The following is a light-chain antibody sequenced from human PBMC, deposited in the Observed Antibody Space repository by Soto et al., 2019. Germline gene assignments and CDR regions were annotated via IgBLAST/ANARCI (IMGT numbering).Light chain of an antibody. V-gene: IGKV3D-20*01. CDR3: QQYGTAPYT. CDR2: DAS. CDR1: QSVRTS. J-gene: IGKJ2*01. Sequence: EIVLTQSPGTLSLSPGERASLSCGASQSVRTSLAWYQHKPGLAPRLLIYDASSRATDIPDRFSGSGSGTDFTLTISRLEPEDFAVYFCQQYGTAPYTFGQGTKLEIK.